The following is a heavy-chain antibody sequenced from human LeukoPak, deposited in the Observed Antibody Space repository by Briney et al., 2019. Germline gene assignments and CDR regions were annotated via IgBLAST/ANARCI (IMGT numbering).Heavy chain of an antibody. Sequence: SETLSLTCTVSGASISSSSSYWGWIRQPPGKGLEWLGNIYSRGNTYYKPSLRSRVTISIDTSKNQFSLRLTSVTAADTAMYYCARRAAAGTRNWFDPWGQGTLVTVSS. D-gene: IGHD6-13*01. CDR3: ARRAAAGTRNWFDP. CDR2: IYSRGNT. CDR1: GASISSSSSY. J-gene: IGHJ5*02. V-gene: IGHV4-39*07.